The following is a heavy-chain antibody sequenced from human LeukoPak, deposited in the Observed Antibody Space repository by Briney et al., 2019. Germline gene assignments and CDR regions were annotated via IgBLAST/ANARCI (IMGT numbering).Heavy chain of an antibody. D-gene: IGHD4-17*01. CDR3: ARAAVTTGKSDY. CDR2: INHSGST. J-gene: IGHJ4*02. Sequence: SETLSLTCAVYGGSSSGYYWSWIRQPPGKGLEWIGEINHSGSTNYNPSLKSRVTISVDTSKNQFSLKLSSVTAADTAVYYCARAAVTTGKSDYWGQGTLVTVSS. CDR1: GGSSSGYY. V-gene: IGHV4-34*01.